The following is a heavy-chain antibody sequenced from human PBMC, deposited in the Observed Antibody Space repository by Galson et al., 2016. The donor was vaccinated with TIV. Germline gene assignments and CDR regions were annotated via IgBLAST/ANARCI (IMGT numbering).Heavy chain of an antibody. CDR1: GFTFGHYA. D-gene: IGHD1-1*01. J-gene: IGHJ3*02. V-gene: IGHV3-49*03. CDR2: ITSKTYGATT. CDR3: TRTAMGSTRNASDI. Sequence: SLRLSCAASGFTFGHYAVNWFRQAPGKGLEWVGFITSKTYGATTEYAASVKGRFTISRDDSRNIAYLQMNSLKTEDTAVYYCTRTAMGSTRNASDIWCQGTVVTVSS.